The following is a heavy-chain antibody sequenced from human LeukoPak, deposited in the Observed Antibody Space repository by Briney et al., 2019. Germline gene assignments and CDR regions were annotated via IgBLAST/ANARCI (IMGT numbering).Heavy chain of an antibody. CDR2: IYTSGST. CDR1: GGSISSYY. Sequence: SETLSLTCTVSGGSISSYYWSWIRQPAGKGLEWIGRIYTSGSTNYNPSLKSRVTMSVDTSKNQFSLKLSSVTAADTAVYYCAGYMVRGAEPDAFDIWGQGTMVTVSS. V-gene: IGHV4-4*07. D-gene: IGHD3-10*01. J-gene: IGHJ3*02. CDR3: AGYMVRGAEPDAFDI.